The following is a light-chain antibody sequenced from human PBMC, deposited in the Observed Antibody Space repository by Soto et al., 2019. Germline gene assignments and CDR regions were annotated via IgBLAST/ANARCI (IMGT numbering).Light chain of an antibody. Sequence: EIVLTQSPVTLSLSPGERATLSCTASQSVTTFLAWYQQKPGQAPRPLIYDASKRATGIPARFSGSGSGTDFTLTISSLEPEDFAVYYCQQRTNWPLTFGGGTKVEIK. CDR3: QQRTNWPLT. J-gene: IGKJ4*01. CDR2: DAS. CDR1: QSVTTF. V-gene: IGKV3-11*01.